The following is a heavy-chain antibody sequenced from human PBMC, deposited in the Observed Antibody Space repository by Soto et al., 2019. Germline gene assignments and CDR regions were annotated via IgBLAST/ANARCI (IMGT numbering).Heavy chain of an antibody. CDR2: ISGSGGST. Sequence: GGSLRLSCAASGFTFSSYAISWVRQAPGKGLEWVSAISGSGGSTYYADSVKGRFTISRDNSKNTLYLQMNSLRAEDTAVYYCAKGTTSIETISASSYYYYYYYMDVWGKGTTVTVSS. D-gene: IGHD4-4*01. CDR1: GFTFSSYA. CDR3: AKGTTSIETISASSYYYYYYYMDV. V-gene: IGHV3-23*01. J-gene: IGHJ6*03.